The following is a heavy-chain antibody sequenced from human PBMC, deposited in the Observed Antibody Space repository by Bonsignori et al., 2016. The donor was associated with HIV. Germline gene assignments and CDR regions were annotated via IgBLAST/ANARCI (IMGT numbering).Heavy chain of an antibody. Sequence: VRQMPGKGLEWMGIIYPGDSDTRYSPSFQGQVTISADKSISTAYLQWSSLKASDTAMYYCARQRSGYDILTGFLSSRYFDYWGQGTLVTVSS. J-gene: IGHJ4*02. D-gene: IGHD3-9*01. CDR2: IYPGDSDT. V-gene: IGHV5-51*01. CDR3: ARQRSGYDILTGFLSSRYFDY.